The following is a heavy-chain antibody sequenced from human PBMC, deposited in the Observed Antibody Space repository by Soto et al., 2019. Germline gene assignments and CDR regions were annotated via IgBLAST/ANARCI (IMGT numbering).Heavy chain of an antibody. D-gene: IGHD6-13*01. CDR1: GFTFSSYA. CDR3: ARGSHIAAAGSFDY. V-gene: IGHV3-30-3*01. J-gene: IGHJ4*02. CDR2: ISYDGSNK. Sequence: QVQLVESGGGVVQPGRSLRLSCAASGFTFSSYAMHWVRQAPGKGLEWVAVISYDGSNKYYAYSVKGRFTISRDNSKNTLYLQMNSLRAEDTAVYYCARGSHIAAAGSFDYWGQGTLVTVSS.